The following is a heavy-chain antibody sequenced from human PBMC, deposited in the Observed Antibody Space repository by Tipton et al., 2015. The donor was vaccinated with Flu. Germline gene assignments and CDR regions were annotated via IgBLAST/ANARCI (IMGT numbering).Heavy chain of an antibody. CDR3: ARGGDWFREIDY. J-gene: IGHJ4*02. Sequence: TLSLTCTVSGGSISSYYWSWIRQPPGKGLEWIGYIYYSGSTNYNPSLKSRVTISVDTSKNQFSLKLSSVTAADTAVYYCARGGDWFREIDYWGQGTLVTVSS. D-gene: IGHD3-10*01. V-gene: IGHV4-59*01. CDR1: GGSISSYY. CDR2: IYYSGST.